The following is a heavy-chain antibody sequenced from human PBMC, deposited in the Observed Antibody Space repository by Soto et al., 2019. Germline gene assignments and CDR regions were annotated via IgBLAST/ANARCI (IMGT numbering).Heavy chain of an antibody. CDR2: INHSGST. CDR3: ARGYCSSTSCRARNYYYYGMDV. J-gene: IGHJ6*02. D-gene: IGHD2-2*01. Sequence: SETLSLTCTVSGGSISSGGYYWSWIRQHPGKGLEWIGEINHSGSTNYNPSLKSRVTISVDTSKNQFSLKLSSVTAADTAVYYCARGYCSSTSCRARNYYYYGMDVWGQGTTVTVSS. CDR1: GGSISSGGYY. V-gene: IGHV4-31*03.